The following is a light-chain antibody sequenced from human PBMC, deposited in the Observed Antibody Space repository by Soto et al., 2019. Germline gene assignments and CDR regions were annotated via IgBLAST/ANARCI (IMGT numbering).Light chain of an antibody. Sequence: IQLTQSPSSLSASVGDRVTLTCRASLGISSYLAWYQQKPGKAPKVLIYDASTLQSGVPSRFNGGGSGTDFTLTISSLQPEDFATYYCQQLNSYPLTFGGGTKV. CDR1: LGISSY. V-gene: IGKV1-9*01. J-gene: IGKJ4*01. CDR3: QQLNSYPLT. CDR2: DAS.